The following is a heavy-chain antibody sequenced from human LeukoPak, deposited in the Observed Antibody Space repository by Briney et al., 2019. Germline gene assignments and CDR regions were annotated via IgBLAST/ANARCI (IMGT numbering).Heavy chain of an antibody. CDR2: INHSGST. J-gene: IGHJ4*02. Sequence: PSETLSLTCAVYGGSFSGYYWSWIRQPPGKGLEWIGEINHSGSTNYNPSLKSRVTISVDTSKNQLSLKLSSVTAADTAVYYCARHRGYSHGRFDYWGQGTLVTVSS. CDR1: GGSFSGYY. V-gene: IGHV4-34*01. CDR3: ARHRGYSHGRFDY. D-gene: IGHD5-18*01.